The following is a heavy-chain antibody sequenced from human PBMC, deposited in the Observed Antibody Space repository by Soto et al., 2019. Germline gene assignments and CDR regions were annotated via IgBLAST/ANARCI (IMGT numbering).Heavy chain of an antibody. D-gene: IGHD3-10*01. CDR3: ASFDYYGSGSSDY. Sequence: PSETLSLTFTVSGGSISSSSYYWGWIRQPPGKGQEWIGSIYYSGSTYYNPSLKSRVTISVDTSKNQFSLKLSSVTAADMAVYYCASFDYYGSGSSDYWGQGTLVTVS. J-gene: IGHJ4*02. V-gene: IGHV4-39*01. CDR2: IYYSGST. CDR1: GGSISSSSYY.